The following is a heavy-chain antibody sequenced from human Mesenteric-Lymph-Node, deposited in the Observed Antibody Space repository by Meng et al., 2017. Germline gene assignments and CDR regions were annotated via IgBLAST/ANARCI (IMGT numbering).Heavy chain of an antibody. CDR3: ARDPSLTTRPRDHNYYGMDV. D-gene: IGHD4-11*01. V-gene: IGHV1-3*01. CDR2: INAGNGNT. CDR1: GYTFTSYA. J-gene: IGHJ6*02. Sequence: ASVKVSCKASGYTFTSYAMHWVRQAPGQRLEWMGWINAGNGNTKYSQKFQGRVTITRDTSASTAYMELSSLRSEDTAVYYCARDPSLTTRPRDHNYYGMDVWGQGTTVTVSS.